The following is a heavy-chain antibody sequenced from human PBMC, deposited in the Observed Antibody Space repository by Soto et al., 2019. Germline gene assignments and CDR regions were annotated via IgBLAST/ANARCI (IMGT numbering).Heavy chain of an antibody. D-gene: IGHD4-4*01. Sequence: RESLKISCKGSGYSFTSYWIGWVRQTPGKGLEWMGIIYPGDSGIYYSPSFQGQVTISADKSINTAYLQWRSLKASDTALYYCARPSRLNSNNDYVDYWGQGPLVTLSS. CDR1: GYSFTSYW. CDR3: ARPSRLNSNNDYVDY. CDR2: IYPGDSGI. J-gene: IGHJ4*02. V-gene: IGHV5-51*01.